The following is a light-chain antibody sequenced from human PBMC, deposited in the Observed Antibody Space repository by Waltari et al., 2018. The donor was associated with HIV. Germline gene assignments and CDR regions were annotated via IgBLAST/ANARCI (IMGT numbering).Light chain of an antibody. V-gene: IGKV3-20*01. CDR2: GVS. CDR3: QQYGSSPPGGT. Sequence: EIVLTQSPGTLSLSPGERATLSCRASQSVSSSYLAWYQQKPGQAPRLLIYGVSNRATGIPDRFSGSGSGTDFTLTISRVEPEDFAVYFCQQYGSSPPGGTFGQGTKVEIK. CDR1: QSVSSSY. J-gene: IGKJ1*01.